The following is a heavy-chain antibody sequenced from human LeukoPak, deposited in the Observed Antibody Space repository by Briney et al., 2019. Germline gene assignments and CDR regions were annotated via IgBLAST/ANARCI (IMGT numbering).Heavy chain of an antibody. D-gene: IGHD4-11*01. Sequence: RASVKVFCKASGGTFSSYAISWVRQAPGQGLEWMGGIIPIFGTANYAQKFQGRVTITTDESTSTAYMELSSLRSEDTAVYYCARDKAVTTERTQYFHHWGQGTLVTVSS. CDR2: IIPIFGTA. CDR3: ARDKAVTTERTQYFHH. J-gene: IGHJ1*01. V-gene: IGHV1-69*05. CDR1: GGTFSSYA.